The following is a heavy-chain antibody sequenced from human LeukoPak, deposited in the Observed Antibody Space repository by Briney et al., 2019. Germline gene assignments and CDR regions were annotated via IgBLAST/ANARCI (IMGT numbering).Heavy chain of an antibody. CDR1: GGSISSYY. J-gene: IGHJ6*03. V-gene: IGHV4-4*09. CDR2: IYTSGST. Sequence: SETLSLTCTVSGGSISSYYWSWIRQPPGKGLEWIGYIYTSGSTNYNPSLKSRGTISVDTSKNQFSLKRSSVTAADTAVYYCARRTYYYYYMDVWGKGTPVTASS. CDR3: ARRTYYYYYMDV.